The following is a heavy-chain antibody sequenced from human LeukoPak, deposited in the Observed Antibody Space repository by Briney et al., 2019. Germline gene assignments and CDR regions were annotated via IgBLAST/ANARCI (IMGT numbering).Heavy chain of an antibody. CDR3: ARETYSSGWYLAFDI. V-gene: IGHV4-61*02. CDR2: ISTSGST. J-gene: IGHJ3*02. CDR1: GGSISSGSYY. D-gene: IGHD6-19*01. Sequence: SETLSLTCTVSGGSISSGSYYWTCLRQPAGKGLEWVGRISTSGSTNYNPSLKSRVTISLDTSKNQFSLKLSSVTAADTAVYYCARETYSSGWYLAFDIWGQGTMVTVSS.